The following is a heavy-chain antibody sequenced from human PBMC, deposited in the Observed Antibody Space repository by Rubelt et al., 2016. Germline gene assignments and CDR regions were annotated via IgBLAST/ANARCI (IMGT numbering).Heavy chain of an antibody. CDR1: GFSLSTSGVG. Sequence: QVTLRESGPALVKPTQTLTLTCTFSGFSLSTSGVGVGWIRQPPGKALEWLALIYWDDDKRYSPSLKSRLTITKDTSKNQVVLTMTNMDPVDTATYYCANRLVVGATTEFFDYWGQGTLVTVSS. D-gene: IGHD1-26*01. CDR3: ANRLVVGATTEFFDY. CDR2: IYWDDDK. V-gene: IGHV2-5*02. J-gene: IGHJ4*02.